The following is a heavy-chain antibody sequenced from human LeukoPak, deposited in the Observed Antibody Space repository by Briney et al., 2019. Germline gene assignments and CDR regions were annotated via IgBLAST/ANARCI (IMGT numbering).Heavy chain of an antibody. CDR1: GFTLSTYA. CDR2: ISRNGINT. V-gene: IGHV3-23*01. D-gene: IGHD3-22*01. J-gene: IGHJ4*02. CDR3: ANDYDSSGFYEAY. Sequence: GGSLRLSCAASGFTLSTYAMSWVRQAPGKGLEWVSLISRNGINTLYSDSVNTHYADSVNGRFTISRDNSKNTLYLQMNSLRAEDTAVYYCANDYDSSGFYEAYWGQGTLVTVSS.